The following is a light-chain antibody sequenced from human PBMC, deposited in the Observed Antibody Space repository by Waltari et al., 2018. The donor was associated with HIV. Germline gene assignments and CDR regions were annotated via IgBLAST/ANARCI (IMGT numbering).Light chain of an antibody. CDR3: SSYGDSLRVL. V-gene: IGLV2-8*01. Sequence: QSALTQPPSASGSLGQSVTLSCTRSNSHIGAYDFLSWFQQHPHSAPKLLLYEVTRRPSTVSDRFSGSRSGNTAFLTVAGLQPDDEATYFCSSYGDSLRVLFGGGTNVTVL. CDR1: NSHIGAYDF. J-gene: IGLJ3*02. CDR2: EVT.